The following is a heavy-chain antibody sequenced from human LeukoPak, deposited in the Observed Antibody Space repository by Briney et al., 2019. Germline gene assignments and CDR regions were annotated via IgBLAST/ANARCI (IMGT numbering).Heavy chain of an antibody. V-gene: IGHV4-4*07. CDR2: IYTSGST. D-gene: IGHD4-17*01. J-gene: IGHJ6*02. CDR1: GGSISSYY. CDR3: ARDGADYGYYYYGMDV. Sequence: SETLSLTCTVSGGSISSYYWSWIRQPAGKGLEWIGRIYTSGSTNYNPSLKSRVTMSVDTSKNQFSLKLSSVTAADTAVYYCARDGADYGYYYYGMDVWGQGTTVTVSS.